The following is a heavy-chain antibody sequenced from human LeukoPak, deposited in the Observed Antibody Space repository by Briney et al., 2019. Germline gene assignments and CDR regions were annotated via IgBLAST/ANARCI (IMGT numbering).Heavy chain of an antibody. CDR2: IYHTGTT. Sequence: SETLSLTCNVSGXSISDTSDYWGWIRQPPGKGPEWIGSIYHTGTTYYSPSLKSRVTISVHTSKNQFSLKLSSVTAADTALYYCARQECNGGSCYSRAIWFDPWGQGTLVTVSS. CDR1: GXSISDTSDY. D-gene: IGHD2-15*01. J-gene: IGHJ5*02. CDR3: ARQECNGGSCYSRAIWFDP. V-gene: IGHV4-39*01.